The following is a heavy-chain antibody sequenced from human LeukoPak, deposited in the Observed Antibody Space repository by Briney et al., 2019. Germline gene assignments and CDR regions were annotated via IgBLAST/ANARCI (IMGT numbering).Heavy chain of an antibody. CDR2: IYYSGST. J-gene: IGHJ4*02. V-gene: IGHV4-59*01. CDR3: ASSLDPIAAAPN. Sequence: SETLSLTCTVSGGSISSYYWSWIRQPPGRGLEWIGYIYYSGSTNYNPSLKSRVTISVDTSKNQFSLKLSSVTAADTAVYYCASSLDPIAAAPNWGQGTLVTVSS. D-gene: IGHD6-13*01. CDR1: GGSISSYY.